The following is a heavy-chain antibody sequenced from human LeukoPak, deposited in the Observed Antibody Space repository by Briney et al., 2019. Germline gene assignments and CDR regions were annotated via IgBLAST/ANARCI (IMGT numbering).Heavy chain of an antibody. V-gene: IGHV1-2*02. CDR3: ARYGAYDSSGYYYGH. CDR1: GYTFTAYY. Sequence: GASVKVSCKASGYTFTAYYMHWVRQAPGQGLEWMGWINPNSGGTNYAQKFQGRVTMTRDTFISTAYMELSRLTSDDTALYYCARYGAYDSSGYYYGHWGQGTLVTVSS. D-gene: IGHD3-22*01. J-gene: IGHJ4*02. CDR2: INPNSGGT.